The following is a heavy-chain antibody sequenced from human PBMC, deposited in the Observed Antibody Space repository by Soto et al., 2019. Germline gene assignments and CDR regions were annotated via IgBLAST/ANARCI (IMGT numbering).Heavy chain of an antibody. Sequence: PXXTLSLPCAVYGGSFSGYYWSWILQPPGKGLEWIGEINHSGSTNYNPSLKSRVTISVDTSKNQFSLKLSSVTDADTAVYYCARAISMIVVVPFGYWGQGTLVTVSS. J-gene: IGHJ4*02. V-gene: IGHV4-34*01. CDR1: GGSFSGYY. CDR3: ARAISMIVVVPFGY. D-gene: IGHD3-22*01. CDR2: INHSGST.